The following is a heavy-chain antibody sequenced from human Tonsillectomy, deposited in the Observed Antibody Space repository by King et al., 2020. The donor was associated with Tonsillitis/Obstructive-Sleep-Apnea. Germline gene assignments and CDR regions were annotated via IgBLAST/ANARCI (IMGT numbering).Heavy chain of an antibody. CDR3: ARGRGAADIVVVPAANDP. Sequence: VQLQQWGAGLLKPSETLSLTCAVYGGSFSGYYWSWIRQPPGKGLEGIGEINHSGSTNYNPALKSRVTISVDTSKNQFSLKLSSVSAADTAVYYCARGRGAADIVVVPAANDPWGQGTLVTVSS. J-gene: IGHJ5*02. CDR2: INHSGST. CDR1: GGSFSGYY. V-gene: IGHV4-34*01. D-gene: IGHD2-2*01.